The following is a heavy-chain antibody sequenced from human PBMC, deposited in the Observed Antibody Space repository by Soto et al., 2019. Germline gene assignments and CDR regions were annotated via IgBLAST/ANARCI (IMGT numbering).Heavy chain of an antibody. CDR2: IIPILGIA. Sequence: GASVKVSCKASGGTFSSYTISWVRQAPGQGLEWMGKIIPILGIANYAQKFQGRVTITADKSTSTAYMELSSLRSEDTAVYYCARVQAARPGYYFDYWGQGTLVTVSS. J-gene: IGHJ4*02. CDR3: ARVQAARPGYYFDY. CDR1: GGTFSSYT. D-gene: IGHD6-6*01. V-gene: IGHV1-69*02.